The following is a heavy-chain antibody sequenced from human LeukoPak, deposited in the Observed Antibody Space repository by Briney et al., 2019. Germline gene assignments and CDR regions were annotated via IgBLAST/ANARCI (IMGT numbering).Heavy chain of an antibody. J-gene: IGHJ4*02. CDR2: ISNSGTA. CDR1: GDSVTSDGYY. V-gene: IGHV4-31*03. CDR3: ARVSSTRFDY. D-gene: IGHD2/OR15-2a*01. Sequence: PSETLSLTCSVSGDSVTSDGYYWTWIRQHPGKGLEWIGYISNSGTASYNPSLESRVSISVDTSKNQFSLRLNSVTAADTAVYYCARVSSTRFDYWGQGTLVTVSS.